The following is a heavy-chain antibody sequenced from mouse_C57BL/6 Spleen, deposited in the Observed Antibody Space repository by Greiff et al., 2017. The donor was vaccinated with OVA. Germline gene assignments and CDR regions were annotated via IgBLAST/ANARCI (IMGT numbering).Heavy chain of an antibody. CDR1: GYTFTSYG. Sequence: QVTLKESGAELARPGASVKLSCKASGYTFTSYGISWVKQSTGQGLEWIGEIYPRSGNTYYNEKFKGKATLTADKSSSTAYMELRSLTSEDSAVYFCARGSYYGSSHWYFDVWGTGTTVTVSS. D-gene: IGHD1-1*01. V-gene: IGHV1-81*01. CDR3: ARGSYYGSSHWYFDV. J-gene: IGHJ1*03. CDR2: IYPRSGNT.